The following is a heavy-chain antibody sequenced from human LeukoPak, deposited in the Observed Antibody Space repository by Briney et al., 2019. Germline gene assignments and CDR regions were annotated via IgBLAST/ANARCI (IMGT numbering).Heavy chain of an antibody. D-gene: IGHD1-26*01. CDR2: ISSTGSPI. Sequence: GGSLRLSCAASGFTFSRFGMNWVRQAPGKGLEWVSYISSTGSPIYYADSVKGRFTISRDNAKNSLYLQMNSLRDDDTAVYYCARDYRSTFDYWGQGTLVTVSS. J-gene: IGHJ4*02. CDR3: ARDYRSTFDY. V-gene: IGHV3-48*02. CDR1: GFTFSRFG.